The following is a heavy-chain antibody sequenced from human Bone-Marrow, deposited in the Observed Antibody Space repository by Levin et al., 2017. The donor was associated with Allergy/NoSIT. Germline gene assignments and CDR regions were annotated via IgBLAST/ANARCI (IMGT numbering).Heavy chain of an antibody. CDR2: ISSSSSYT. Sequence: SGESLKISCAASGFTFSDYYMSWIRQAPGKGLEWVSYISSSSSYTNYADSVKGRFTISRDNAKNSLYLQMNSLRAEDTAVYYCARAYSSGWDADYWGQGTLVTVSS. V-gene: IGHV3-11*03. CDR1: GFTFSDYY. J-gene: IGHJ4*02. D-gene: IGHD6-19*01. CDR3: ARAYSSGWDADY.